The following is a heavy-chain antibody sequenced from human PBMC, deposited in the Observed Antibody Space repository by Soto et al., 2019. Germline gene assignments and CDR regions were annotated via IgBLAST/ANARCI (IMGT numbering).Heavy chain of an antibody. Sequence: GASVKVSCKASGYTFTSYGISWVRQAPGQGLEWMGWISAYNGNTNYTQKLQGRVTMTTDTSTSTAYMELRSLRSDDTAVYYCAREHHYDFWSGPLEFYYYYGMDVWGQGTTVTVSS. D-gene: IGHD3-3*01. CDR2: ISAYNGNT. J-gene: IGHJ6*02. CDR1: GYTFTSYG. V-gene: IGHV1-18*01. CDR3: AREHHYDFWSGPLEFYYYYGMDV.